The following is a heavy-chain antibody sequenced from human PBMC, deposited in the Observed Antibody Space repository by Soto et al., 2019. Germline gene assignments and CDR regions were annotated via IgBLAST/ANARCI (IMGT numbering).Heavy chain of an antibody. CDR2: IKHSGST. CDR3: ARAPTRGYSTFFGRYHYGMDI. Sequence: QVQLQQWGAGLLKSSETLSLTCAVYGGSFSGYYWSWIRQPPGKGLEWIGEIKHSGSTNHNPSLKSRVTFSVDTSKNQFSLKLTSVTAADTAVYYCARAPTRGYSTFFGRYHYGMDIWGQGTTVTVSS. CDR1: GGSFSGYY. J-gene: IGHJ6*02. D-gene: IGHD6-13*01. V-gene: IGHV4-34*01.